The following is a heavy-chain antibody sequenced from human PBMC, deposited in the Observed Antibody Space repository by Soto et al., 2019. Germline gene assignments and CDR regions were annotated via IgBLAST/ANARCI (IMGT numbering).Heavy chain of an antibody. Sequence: GASVKVSCKASGGTFSSYAISWVRQAPGQGLEWMGGIIPIFGTANYAQKFQGRVTITADESTSAAYMELSSLRSEDTAVYYCARAPSQYYYYGMDVWGQGTTVTVSS. CDR3: ARAPSQYYYYGMDV. CDR2: IIPIFGTA. V-gene: IGHV1-69*13. CDR1: GGTFSSYA. J-gene: IGHJ6*02.